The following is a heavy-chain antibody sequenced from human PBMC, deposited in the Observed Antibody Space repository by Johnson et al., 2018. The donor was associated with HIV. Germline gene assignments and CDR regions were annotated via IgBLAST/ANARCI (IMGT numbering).Heavy chain of an antibody. V-gene: IGHV3-7*01. CDR2: INQDGSEK. D-gene: IGHD7-27*01. Sequence: VQLVESGGGVVQPGRSLRLSCAASGFTFSSYWMSWVRQTPGKGLEWVANINQDGSEKYFVDSVKGRFTISRDNAKNSLYLQMNSLRVEDTAVYYCARIPGRRDVFDIWGQGTMVTVSS. CDR1: GFTFSSYW. CDR3: ARIPGRRDVFDI. J-gene: IGHJ3*02.